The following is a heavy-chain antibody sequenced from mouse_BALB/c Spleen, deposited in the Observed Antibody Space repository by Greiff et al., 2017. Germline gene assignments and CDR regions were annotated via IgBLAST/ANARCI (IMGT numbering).Heavy chain of an antibody. CDR2: IYPGSGST. Sequence: LQQPGSELVRPGASVKLSCKASGYTFTSYWMHWVKQRHGQGLEWIGNIYPGSGSTNYDEKFKSKGTLTVDTSSSTAYMHLSSLTSEDSAVYYCARSGLRLPYFDYWGQGTTLTVSS. D-gene: IGHD1-2*01. V-gene: IGHV1S22*01. CDR1: GYTFTSYW. CDR3: ARSGLRLPYFDY. J-gene: IGHJ2*01.